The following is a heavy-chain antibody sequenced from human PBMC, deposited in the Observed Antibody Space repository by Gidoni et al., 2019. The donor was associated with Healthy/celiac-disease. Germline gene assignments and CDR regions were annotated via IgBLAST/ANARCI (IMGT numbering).Heavy chain of an antibody. CDR2: IIPIFGTA. D-gene: IGHD6-6*01. CDR3: ARKRESSSSVYYYYYYMDV. CDR1: GGTFSSYA. Sequence: QVQLVQSGAEVKKPGSSVKVSCKASGGTFSSYAISWVRQAPGQGLEWMGGIIPIFGTANYAQKFQGRVTITADKSTSTAYMELSSLRSEDTAVYYCARKRESSSSVYYYYYYMDVWGKGTTVTVSS. V-gene: IGHV1-69*06. J-gene: IGHJ6*03.